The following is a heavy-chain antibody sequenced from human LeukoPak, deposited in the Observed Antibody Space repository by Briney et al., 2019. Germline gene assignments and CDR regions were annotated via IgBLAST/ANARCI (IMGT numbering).Heavy chain of an antibody. CDR1: GYTFTGYY. CDR3: ARPTECSSTSCQNWFDP. CDR2: INPNSGGT. J-gene: IGHJ5*02. Sequence: ASVTVSCKASGYTFTGYYMHWGRQAPGQGLEWMGWINPNSGGTNYAQKFQGRVTMTRDTSISTAYMELSRLRSDDTAVYYCARPTECSSTSCQNWFDPWGQGTLVTVSS. D-gene: IGHD2-2*01. V-gene: IGHV1-2*02.